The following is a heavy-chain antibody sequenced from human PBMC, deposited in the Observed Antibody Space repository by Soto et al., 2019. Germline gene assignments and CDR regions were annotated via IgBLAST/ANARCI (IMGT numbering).Heavy chain of an antibody. Sequence: GGSLRLSCAASGFTFSNAWMSWVRQAPGKGLEWVGRIKSKTDGGTTDYAAPVKGRFTISRDDSKNTLYLQMNSLKTEDTAVYYCTTGLPGSDHYDILTGSIHWGQGTLVTVSS. CDR3: TTGLPGSDHYDILTGSIH. J-gene: IGHJ4*02. D-gene: IGHD3-9*01. CDR1: GFTFSNAW. CDR2: IKSKTDGGTT. V-gene: IGHV3-15*01.